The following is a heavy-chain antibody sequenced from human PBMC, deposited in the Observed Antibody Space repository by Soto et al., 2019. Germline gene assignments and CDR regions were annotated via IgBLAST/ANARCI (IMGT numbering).Heavy chain of an antibody. CDR3: ARARYCASPSCDKHYYYGIDT. CDR1: GYTFTSHG. CDR2: ISTYNSRT. Sequence: QDQLVQSGAEVKKPGASVKISCEASGYTFTSHGISWVRQAPGQGLEWLGWISTYNSRTHYAQKVQGRVTMTTDTSTSTAYLDLRSLTFDDTAVYYCARARYCASPSCDKHYYYGIDTWGQGTTVTVSS. J-gene: IGHJ6*02. V-gene: IGHV1-18*04. D-gene: IGHD2-2*02.